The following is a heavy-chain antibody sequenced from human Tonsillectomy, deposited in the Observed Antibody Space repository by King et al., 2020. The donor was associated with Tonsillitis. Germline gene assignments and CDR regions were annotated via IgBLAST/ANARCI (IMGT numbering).Heavy chain of an antibody. CDR2: INAGGTT. V-gene: IGHV4-4*07. D-gene: IGHD4-17*01. Sequence: VQLQESGPGLVKPSETLSLTCTVSGGSISSYYWSWIRQPTGKGLEWIGRINAGGTTSYYPSLKRRVSMSVDTSKNQFSLRLSSVTAADTAVYYCAKYLRTSVATLGDAFDIWGQGKMVTVSS. CDR3: AKYLRTSVATLGDAFDI. CDR1: GGSISSYY. J-gene: IGHJ3*02.